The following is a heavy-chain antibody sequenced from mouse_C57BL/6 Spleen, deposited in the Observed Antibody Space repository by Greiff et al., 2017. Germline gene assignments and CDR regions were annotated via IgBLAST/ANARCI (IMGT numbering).Heavy chain of an antibody. CDR3: ARREL. V-gene: IGHV1-9*01. J-gene: IGHJ2*01. CDR2: ILPGSGST. Sequence: VQLQQSGAELMKPGASVKLSCKATGYTFTGYWIEWVKQRPGHGLEWIGEILPGSGSTNYNDKFKGKATFTADTSSNTAYMQLSSLTTEDSAIYYCARRELWGQGTTLTVSS. CDR1: GYTFTGYW.